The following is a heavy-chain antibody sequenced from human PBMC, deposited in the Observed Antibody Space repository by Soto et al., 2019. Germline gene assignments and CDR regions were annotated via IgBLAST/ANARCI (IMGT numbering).Heavy chain of an antibody. CDR3: AGLLTTTVTTYAY. CDR2: ISYDGSNK. Sequence: GGSLRLSCAASGFTFSGYAMHWVRQAPGKGLEWVAVISYDGSNKYYADSVKGRFTISRANSKNTLYLQMNSLRAEVTAVDYCAGLLTTTVTTYAYGGKGTLVTVSS. J-gene: IGHJ4*02. CDR1: GFTFSGYA. D-gene: IGHD4-17*01. V-gene: IGHV3-30*04.